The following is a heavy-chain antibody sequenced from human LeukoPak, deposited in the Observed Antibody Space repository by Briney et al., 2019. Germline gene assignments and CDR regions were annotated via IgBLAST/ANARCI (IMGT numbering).Heavy chain of an antibody. CDR1: GGSTSSYY. J-gene: IGHJ5*02. D-gene: IGHD2-2*01. V-gene: IGHV4-59*08. Sequence: PSETLSLTCTVSGGSTSSYYWSWIRQPPGKGLEWIGYIYYSGSTNYNPSLKSRVTISVDTSKNQFSLKLSSVTAADTAVYYCARHSSRAPINWFDPWGQGILVTVSS. CDR2: IYYSGST. CDR3: ARHSSRAPINWFDP.